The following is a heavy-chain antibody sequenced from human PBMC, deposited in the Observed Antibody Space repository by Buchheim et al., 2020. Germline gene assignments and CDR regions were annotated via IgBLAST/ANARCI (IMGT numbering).Heavy chain of an antibody. Sequence: DVQLVESGGGLVMPGGSLPLSCVTSGFSFSPFGMTWVRQAPGKGLEWVATVGSGHHTFYADLAEGRFTVSRDNARSSVYLALNSLRAEDTAVYFCARDFSGWSRDYWGQGTL. CDR1: GFSFSPFG. D-gene: IGHD6-19*01. V-gene: IGHV3-21*01. J-gene: IGHJ4*02. CDR2: VGSGHHT. CDR3: ARDFSGWSRDY.